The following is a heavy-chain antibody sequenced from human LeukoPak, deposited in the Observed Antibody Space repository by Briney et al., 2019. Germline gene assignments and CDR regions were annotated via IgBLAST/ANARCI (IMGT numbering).Heavy chain of an antibody. D-gene: IGHD3-9*01. Sequence: GGSLRLSCAASGFTFSSYAMPWVRQAPGKGLEWVAVISYDGSNKYYADSVKGRFTISRDNSKNTLYLQMNSLRAEDTAVYYCARSDEYYDILTGYSLTYGMDVWGQGTTVTVSS. V-gene: IGHV3-30-3*01. J-gene: IGHJ6*02. CDR3: ARSDEYYDILTGYSLTYGMDV. CDR2: ISYDGSNK. CDR1: GFTFSSYA.